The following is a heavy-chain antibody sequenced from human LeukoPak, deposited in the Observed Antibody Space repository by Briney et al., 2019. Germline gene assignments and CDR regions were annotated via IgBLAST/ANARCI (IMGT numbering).Heavy chain of an antibody. CDR2: ISYIGST. CDR1: DDSFSSHY. Sequence: PSETLPLTCVVPDDSFSSHYWTWIRQPPGKGLEWIGYISYIGSTNYNPSLKSRVTISIDTSKNQFSLKLSSVTAADTAVYYCARDLVTVTKGFDIWGQGTMVSVSS. J-gene: IGHJ3*02. V-gene: IGHV4-59*11. D-gene: IGHD4-17*01. CDR3: ARDLVTVTKGFDI.